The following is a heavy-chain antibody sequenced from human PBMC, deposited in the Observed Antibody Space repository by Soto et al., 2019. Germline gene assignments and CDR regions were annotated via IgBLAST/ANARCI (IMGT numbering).Heavy chain of an antibody. Sequence: NPGGSLRLSCAASGFTFSDYYMSWIRQAPGKGLEWVSYISSSGSTIYYADSVKGRFTISRDNAKNSLYLQMNSLRAEDTAVYYCITSSSSYYYYGMDVWGQGTTVTSP. V-gene: IGHV3-11*01. J-gene: IGHJ6*02. CDR1: GFTFSDYY. CDR3: ITSSSSYYYYGMDV. D-gene: IGHD6-6*01. CDR2: ISSSGSTI.